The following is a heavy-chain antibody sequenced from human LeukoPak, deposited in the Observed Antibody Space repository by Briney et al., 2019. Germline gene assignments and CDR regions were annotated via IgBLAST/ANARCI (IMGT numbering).Heavy chain of an antibody. D-gene: IGHD2-15*01. CDR3: AVSDCSGGSCYSSFGYGMDV. CDR2: IIPILGIA. Sequence: EASVKVSCKASGGTFSSYAISWVRQAPGQGLEWMGRIIPILGIANYAQKFQGRVTITADKSTSTAYMELSSLRSEDTAVYYCAVSDCSGGSCYSSFGYGMDVWGQGTTVTVSS. J-gene: IGHJ6*02. V-gene: IGHV1-69*04. CDR1: GGTFSSYA.